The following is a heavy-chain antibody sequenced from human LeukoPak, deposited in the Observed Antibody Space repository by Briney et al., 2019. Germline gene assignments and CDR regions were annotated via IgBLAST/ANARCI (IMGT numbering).Heavy chain of an antibody. CDR1: GFTFSSIW. CDR3: ARDGTFCSGGTCYTRGYFDY. V-gene: IGHV3-7*01. Sequence: GGSLRLSCAASGFTFSSIWMSWVRQAPGKGLEWVANIKEDGSDKYYVDSVMGRFTISRDNAKNSLYLQMTSLRAEDAAVYYCARDGTFCSGGTCYTRGYFDYWGQGTLVTVSS. J-gene: IGHJ4*02. D-gene: IGHD2-15*01. CDR2: IKEDGSDK.